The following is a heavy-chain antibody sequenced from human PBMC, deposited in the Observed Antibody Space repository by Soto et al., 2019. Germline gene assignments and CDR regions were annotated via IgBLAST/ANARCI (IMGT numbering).Heavy chain of an antibody. J-gene: IGHJ3*02. Sequence: PGGSLRLSCAASGFTFSSYGMHWVRQAPGKGLEWVAVISYDGSNKYYADSVKGRFTISRDNSKNTLYLQMNSLRAEDTAVYYYAKYQGEVAVAEDDAFDIWGQGTMVTVSS. CDR1: GFTFSSYG. D-gene: IGHD6-19*01. CDR3: AKYQGEVAVAEDDAFDI. V-gene: IGHV3-30*18. CDR2: ISYDGSNK.